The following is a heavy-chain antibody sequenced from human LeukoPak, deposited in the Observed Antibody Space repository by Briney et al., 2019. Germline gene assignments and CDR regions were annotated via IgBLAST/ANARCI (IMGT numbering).Heavy chain of an antibody. J-gene: IGHJ4*02. CDR2: ISGSGGST. D-gene: IGHD3-16*01. CDR3: ASSLLTRGRGPSDY. Sequence: GGSLRLSCAASGFTFSSYAMSWVRQTPGKGLEWVSAISGSGGSTYYADSVKGRFTISRDNSKNTLFLQMNSLRAENTAFYYCASSLLTRGRGPSDYWGQGTLVTVSS. CDR1: GFTFSSYA. V-gene: IGHV3-23*01.